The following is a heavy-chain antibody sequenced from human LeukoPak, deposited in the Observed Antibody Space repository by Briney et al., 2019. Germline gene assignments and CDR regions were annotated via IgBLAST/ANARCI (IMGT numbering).Heavy chain of an antibody. V-gene: IGHV1-2*02. CDR3: ARGGYCSSTSCRGSYYYYGMDV. J-gene: IGHJ6*04. CDR2: INPNDGDT. CDR1: GYTFTDYY. D-gene: IGHD2-2*01. Sequence: ASVKVSCTASGYTFTDYYMHWVRQAPGQGFEWMGWINPNDGDTNYAQKFQGRVTMTRDTSISTAHMEVSRLRSDDTAVYYCARGGYCSSTSCRGSYYYYGMDVWGKGTTVTVSS.